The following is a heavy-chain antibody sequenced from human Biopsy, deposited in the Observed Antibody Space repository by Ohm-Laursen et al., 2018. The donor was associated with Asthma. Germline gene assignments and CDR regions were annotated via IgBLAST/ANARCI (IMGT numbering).Heavy chain of an antibody. CDR2: ISYDGSNK. CDR1: GFTFSSYG. V-gene: IGHV3-30*03. Sequence: SLRLSCTASGFTFSSYGMHWARQAPGKGLEWGAVISYDGSNKYYADSVKGRFTISRDNSKNTLYLQMDSLRAEDTAVYYCARESSVAGSSDFDYWGQGTLVTVSS. D-gene: IGHD6-19*01. J-gene: IGHJ4*02. CDR3: ARESSVAGSSDFDY.